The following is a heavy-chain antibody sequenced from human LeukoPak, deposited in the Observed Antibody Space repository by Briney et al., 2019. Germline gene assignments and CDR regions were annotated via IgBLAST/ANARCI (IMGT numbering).Heavy chain of an antibody. CDR3: ARATGGGFDIHYYCDYGMEV. CDR2: INHSGGST. V-gene: IGHV1-46*01. J-gene: IGHJ6*02. Sequence: ASVQVSCMPSVYTFITYYIHSVRQAPGRGGAWMGIINHSGGSTSYSQKFQGSVTMTRDTSTSTVYIELSSLRSEDTAVYSCARATGGGFDIHYYCDYGMEVGGQGTTGTVSS. D-gene: IGHD5-12*01. CDR1: VYTFITYY.